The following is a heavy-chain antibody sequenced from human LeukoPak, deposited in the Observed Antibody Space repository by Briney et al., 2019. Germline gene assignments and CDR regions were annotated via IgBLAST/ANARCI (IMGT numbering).Heavy chain of an antibody. CDR3: ARGVVADY. CDR2: ISSSSSYI. J-gene: IGHJ4*02. CDR1: GFTSGVYA. Sequence: KPGGSLRLSCVASGFTSGVYAMNWVRQAPGKGLEWVSSISSSSSYIYYADSAKGRFTISRDNAKNPLYLQMNSLRAEDTAVYYCARGVVADYWGQGTLVTVSS. D-gene: IGHD2-2*01. V-gene: IGHV3-21*01.